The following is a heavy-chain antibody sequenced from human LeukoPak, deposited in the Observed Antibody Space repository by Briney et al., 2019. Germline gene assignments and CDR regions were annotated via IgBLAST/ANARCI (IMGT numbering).Heavy chain of an antibody. CDR1: GFLFRAYA. CDR3: AREAWRPYLDY. V-gene: IGHV3-23*01. Sequence: GGSLRLSCEASGFLFRAYAMSWVRQAPGKGLEWLSTITITDGGAYYIDSVKGRFTMSRDNSKSTLYLQMNSLRAEDTAVYYCAREAWRPYLDYWGQGRPVTVSS. D-gene: IGHD3-3*01. CDR2: ITITDGGA. J-gene: IGHJ4*02.